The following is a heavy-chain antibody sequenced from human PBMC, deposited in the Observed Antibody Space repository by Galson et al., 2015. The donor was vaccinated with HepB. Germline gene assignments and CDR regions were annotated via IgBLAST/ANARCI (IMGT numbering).Heavy chain of an antibody. CDR1: GGTFSSYA. V-gene: IGHV1-69*13. Sequence: SVKVSCKASGGTFSSYAISWVRQAPGQGLEWMGGIIPIFGIANYAQKFQGRVTITADESTSTAYMELSSLRSEDTAVYYCATPSDVRDRAVAPKWDYWGQGTLVTVSS. CDR2: IIPIFGIA. CDR3: ATPSDVRDRAVAPKWDY. J-gene: IGHJ4*02. D-gene: IGHD6-19*01.